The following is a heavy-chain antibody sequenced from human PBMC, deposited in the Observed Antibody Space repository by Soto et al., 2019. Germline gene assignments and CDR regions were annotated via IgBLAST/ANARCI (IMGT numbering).Heavy chain of an antibody. CDR3: ARDHRYYGMDV. Sequence: PSETLSLTCTVSGGSISSGGYYWSWIRQHPGKGLEWIGYIYYSGSTYYNPSLKSRVTISVDTSKNQFSLKLSSVAAADTAVYYCARDHRYYGMDVWGQGTTVTVSS. CDR1: GGSISSGGYY. CDR2: IYYSGST. V-gene: IGHV4-31*03. J-gene: IGHJ6*02.